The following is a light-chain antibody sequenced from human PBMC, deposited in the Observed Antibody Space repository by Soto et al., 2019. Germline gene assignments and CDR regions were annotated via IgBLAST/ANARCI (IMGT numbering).Light chain of an antibody. Sequence: EIVLTQSPGTLSSSAGERATLSCRASQSVSSSYLAWYQQKPGQAPRLLIYGASSRATGIPDRFSGSGSGTDFTLTISRLEPEDFAVYYCQQYGSSPYTFGQGTKLEIK. CDR3: QQYGSSPYT. CDR1: QSVSSSY. V-gene: IGKV3-20*01. CDR2: GAS. J-gene: IGKJ2*01.